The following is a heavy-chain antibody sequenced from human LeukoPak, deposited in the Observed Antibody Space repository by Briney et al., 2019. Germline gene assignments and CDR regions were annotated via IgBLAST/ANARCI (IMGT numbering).Heavy chain of an antibody. V-gene: IGHV4-38-2*02. D-gene: IGHD3-9*01. CDR2: IYHSGST. CDR1: GYSISSGYY. CDR3: AGVLRYFDWLSENNWFDP. Sequence: SETLSLTCTVSGYSISSGYYWGWIRPPPGKGLEWIGSIYHSGSTYYNPSLKSRVTISVDTSKKQFSLKLSSVTAADTAVYYCAGVLRYFDWLSENNWFDPWGQGTLVTVSS. J-gene: IGHJ5*02.